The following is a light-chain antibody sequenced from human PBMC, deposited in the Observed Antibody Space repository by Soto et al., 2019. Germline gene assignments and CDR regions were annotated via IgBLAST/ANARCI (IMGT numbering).Light chain of an antibody. CDR1: NSDIGAYDY. CDR2: EVT. V-gene: IGLV2-14*01. CDR3: SSYTTRNIYVI. Sequence: QSALSQPASVSGSPGQSITISCTGSNSDIGAYDYVSWYQKRPGKAPKLMIFEVTHRPSGVSDRFSGSKSGNTASLTISGLQAEDEADYYCSSYTTRNIYVIFGGGTKVTVL. J-gene: IGLJ2*01.